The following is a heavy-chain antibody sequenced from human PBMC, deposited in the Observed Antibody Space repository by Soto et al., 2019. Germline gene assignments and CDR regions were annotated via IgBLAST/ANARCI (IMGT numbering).Heavy chain of an antibody. V-gene: IGHV3-13*01. Sequence: EVQLVESGGGLVQPGGSLRLSCAASGFTFSSYDMHWVRQATGKGLEWVSAIGTAGDTYYPGSVKGRFTISRENAKNSLYLQMISLRAGDTAVYYCARSMMVWFGELSPLGAFDIWGQGTMVTVSS. CDR2: IGTAGDT. J-gene: IGHJ3*02. CDR3: ARSMMVWFGELSPLGAFDI. D-gene: IGHD3-10*01. CDR1: GFTFSSYD.